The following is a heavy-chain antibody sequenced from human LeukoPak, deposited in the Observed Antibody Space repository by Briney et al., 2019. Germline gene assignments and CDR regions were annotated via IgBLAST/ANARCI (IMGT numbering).Heavy chain of an antibody. V-gene: IGHV4-38-2*02. J-gene: IGHJ4*02. Sequence: SETLSLTCTVSGYSISSGYYWGWIRQPPGKGLEWIGSIYHSGSTYYNPSLKSRVTIAVETSKNQFSLKLSSVTAADTAVYYCARGRWRSDYWGQGTLVTVSS. D-gene: IGHD4-23*01. CDR3: ARGRWRSDY. CDR1: GYSISSGYY. CDR2: IYHSGST.